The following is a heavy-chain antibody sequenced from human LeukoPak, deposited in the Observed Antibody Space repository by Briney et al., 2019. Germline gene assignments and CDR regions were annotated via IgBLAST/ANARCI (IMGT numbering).Heavy chain of an antibody. D-gene: IGHD3-16*01. CDR2: VDYSGTT. Sequence: PSETLSLTCAVYGGSFRGYYWTWIRQPPGKGLEWIGNVDYSGTTTYNPSLKSRVTISVDTSKNQFSLKLSSVTAADTAVYYCAAEGGGGIDHWGQGTLVTVSS. J-gene: IGHJ4*02. CDR1: GGSFRGYY. CDR3: AAEGGGGIDH. V-gene: IGHV4-59*12.